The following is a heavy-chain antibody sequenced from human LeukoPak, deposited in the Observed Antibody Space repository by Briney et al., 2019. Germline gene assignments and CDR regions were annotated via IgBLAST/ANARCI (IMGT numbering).Heavy chain of an antibody. D-gene: IGHD6-19*01. CDR1: GFTFSSYG. Sequence: GGSLRLSCAASGFTFSSYGMHWVRQAPGKGLEWVAVISYDGSNKYYADSVKGRFTISRDDSKNTLYLQMNSLRAEDTAVYYCAKDLASHSSGWPGLDYWGQGTLVTVSS. J-gene: IGHJ4*02. CDR2: ISYDGSNK. CDR3: AKDLASHSSGWPGLDY. V-gene: IGHV3-30*18.